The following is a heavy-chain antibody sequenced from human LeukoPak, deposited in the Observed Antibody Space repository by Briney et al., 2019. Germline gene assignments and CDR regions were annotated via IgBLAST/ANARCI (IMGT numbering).Heavy chain of an antibody. D-gene: IGHD1-7*01. V-gene: IGHV1-2*02. CDR3: ARENYGGFR. CDR2: INPNSGGT. CDR1: GGTFSSYA. J-gene: IGHJ4*02. Sequence: ASVKVSCKASGGTFSSYAISWVRQAPGQGLEWMGWINPNSGGTNYAQKFQGRVTMTRGTSISTAYMELSRLRSDDTAVYYCARENYGGFRWGQGTLVTVSS.